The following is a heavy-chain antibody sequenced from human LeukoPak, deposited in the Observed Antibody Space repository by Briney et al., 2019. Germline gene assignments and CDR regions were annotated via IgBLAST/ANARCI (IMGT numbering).Heavy chain of an antibody. V-gene: IGHV3-48*03. J-gene: IGHJ4*02. CDR1: GFTFSSYE. CDR2: ISSSSNTM. Sequence: QPGGSLRLSCAASGFTFSSYEMNWVRQAPGKGLEWVSYISSSSNTMYYADSVKGRFTISRDNAENSLYLQMNSLRDEDTAVYYCARAFDYWGPGTLVTVSS. CDR3: ARAFDY.